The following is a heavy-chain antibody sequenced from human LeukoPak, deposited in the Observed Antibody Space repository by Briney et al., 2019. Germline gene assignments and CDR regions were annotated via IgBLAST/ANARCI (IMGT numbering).Heavy chain of an antibody. J-gene: IGHJ3*02. Sequence: SETLSLTCTVSGVSISSGGYYWSWIRQHPGKGLEWIGYIYYSGSTYYNPSLKSRVTISVDTSKNQFSLKLTSVTAADTAVFYCARVPAGSDAFDIWGRGTMVTVSS. D-gene: IGHD3-10*01. CDR2: IYYSGST. V-gene: IGHV4-31*03. CDR1: GVSISSGGYY. CDR3: ARVPAGSDAFDI.